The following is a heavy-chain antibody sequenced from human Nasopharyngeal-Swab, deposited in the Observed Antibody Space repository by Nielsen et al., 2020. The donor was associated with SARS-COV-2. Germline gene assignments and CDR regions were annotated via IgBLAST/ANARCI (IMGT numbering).Heavy chain of an antibody. CDR1: GYSFTTYW. J-gene: IGHJ6*02. CDR2: IYPGDSNT. CDR3: ARPMRPMGHYYFGMDV. V-gene: IGHV5-51*01. Sequence: GGSLRLSCKGSGYSFTTYWIGWLRQMPGKGLEWMGIIYPGDSNTRYSPSFQGQVTISVDKYSSTAYLQWSSLKASDTAIYYCARPMRPMGHYYFGMDVWGQGTTVTVSS. D-gene: IGHD1-26*01.